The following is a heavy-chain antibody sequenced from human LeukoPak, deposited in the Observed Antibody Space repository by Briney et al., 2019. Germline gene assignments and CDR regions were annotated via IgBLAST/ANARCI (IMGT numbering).Heavy chain of an antibody. J-gene: IGHJ6*03. Sequence: SVKVSCKASGGTFSSYAISWVRQAPGQGLEWMGGIIPIFGTANYAQKLQGRVTITADESTSTAYMELSSLRSEDTAVYYCARAPGMVRGVYYYYYMDVWGKGTTVTVSS. CDR3: ARAPGMVRGVYYYYYMDV. CDR2: IIPIFGTA. CDR1: GGTFSSYA. D-gene: IGHD3-10*01. V-gene: IGHV1-69*01.